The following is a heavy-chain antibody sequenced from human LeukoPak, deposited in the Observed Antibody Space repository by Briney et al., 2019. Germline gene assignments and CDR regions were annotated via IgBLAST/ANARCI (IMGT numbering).Heavy chain of an antibody. V-gene: IGHV3-7*01. D-gene: IGHD3-9*01. Sequence: PGGSLRLSCAASGFTFSSYAMSWVRQAPGKGLEWVANIKQDGSEKYYVDSVKGRFTISRDNAKNSLYLQMNSLRAEDTAVYYCARDADNFDYWGQGTLVTVSS. CDR3: ARDADNFDY. J-gene: IGHJ4*02. CDR2: IKQDGSEK. CDR1: GFTFSSYA.